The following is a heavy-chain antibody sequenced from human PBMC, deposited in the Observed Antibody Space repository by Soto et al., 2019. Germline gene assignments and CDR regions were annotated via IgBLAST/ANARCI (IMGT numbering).Heavy chain of an antibody. CDR3: ARDPGKNFI. CDR2: IFSGGNT. CDR1: GFAVRNNF. V-gene: IGHV3-66*01. J-gene: IGHJ3*02. Sequence: EVQLVESGGGLVQPGGSRRLPCAASGFAVRNNFLSWVRQAPGKGLEWVSLIFSGGNTYYADSVKGRFTISRDNSKNTVYLQMNSLRAEDTAVYYCARDPGKNFIWGQGTMVTVSS.